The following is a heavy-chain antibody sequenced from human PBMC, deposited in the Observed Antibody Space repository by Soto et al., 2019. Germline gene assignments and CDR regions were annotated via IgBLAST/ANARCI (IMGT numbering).Heavy chain of an antibody. CDR3: TAKLTSEMDV. V-gene: IGHV5-51*01. Sequence: GESLKISCKGSQYNFMNFWVGWVRQMPGKGLEWMGIIFPADSDTRFSPSFQGRVTMSVDKSTYTAYLQWSSLEASDTAIYYCTAKLTSEMDVWGQGTPVTVSS. CDR1: QYNFMNFW. J-gene: IGHJ6*02. CDR2: IFPADSDT. D-gene: IGHD4-4*01.